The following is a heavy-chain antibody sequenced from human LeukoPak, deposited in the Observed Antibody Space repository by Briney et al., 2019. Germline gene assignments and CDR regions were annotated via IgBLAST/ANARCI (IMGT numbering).Heavy chain of an antibody. CDR2: ISSSSSNI. D-gene: IGHD3-22*01. V-gene: IGHV3-48*01. J-gene: IGHJ4*02. Sequence: GGSLRLSCAASGFTFRAYSMNWVRQAPGKGPEWVSHISSSSSNIYYADSVKGRFTISRDNSKNTLYLQMNSLRAEDTAVYYCAITMYYYDSNGYYSFDYWGQGTLVTVSS. CDR3: AITMYYYDSNGYYSFDY. CDR1: GFTFRAYS.